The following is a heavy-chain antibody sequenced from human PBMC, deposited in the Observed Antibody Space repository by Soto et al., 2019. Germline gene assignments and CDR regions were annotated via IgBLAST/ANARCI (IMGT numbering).Heavy chain of an antibody. CDR1: GGTFSSYA. J-gene: IGHJ5*02. Sequence: ASVKVSCKASGGTFSSYAISWVRQAPGQGLEWMGGIIPIFGTANYAQKFQGRVTITADESTSTAYMELSSLRSEDTAVYYCARSRERWLQSVWFDPWGQGTLVTVSS. V-gene: IGHV1-69*13. CDR2: IIPIFGTA. CDR3: ARSRERWLQSVWFDP. D-gene: IGHD5-12*01.